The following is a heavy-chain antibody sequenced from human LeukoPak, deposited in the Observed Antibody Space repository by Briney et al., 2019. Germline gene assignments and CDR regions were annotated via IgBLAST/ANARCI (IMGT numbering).Heavy chain of an antibody. Sequence: GGSLRLSCAASGFTFSSYSMNWVRQAPGKGLVWVSRINSDGSSTSYADSVKGRFTISRDNAKNTLYLQMNSLRAEDTAVYYCAKTYYYGSGSHPFDPWGQGTLVTVSS. CDR1: GFTFSSYS. CDR3: AKTYYYGSGSHPFDP. V-gene: IGHV3-74*01. D-gene: IGHD3-10*01. CDR2: INSDGSST. J-gene: IGHJ5*02.